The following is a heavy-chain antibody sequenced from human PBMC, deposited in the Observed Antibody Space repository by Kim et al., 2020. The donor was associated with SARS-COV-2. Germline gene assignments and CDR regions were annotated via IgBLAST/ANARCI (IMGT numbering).Heavy chain of an antibody. D-gene: IGHD1-26*01. V-gene: IGHV3-23*01. Sequence: YCADFVKGRLTISRYNAKNTLYLQMNSLTAEDTAVYYCAKDGPTGASSDYWGQGTLVTVSS. CDR3: AKDGPTGASSDY. J-gene: IGHJ4*02.